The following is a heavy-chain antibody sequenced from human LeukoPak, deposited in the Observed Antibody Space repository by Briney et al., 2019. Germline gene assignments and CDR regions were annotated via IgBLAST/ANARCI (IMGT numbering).Heavy chain of an antibody. CDR1: GFTFSSYW. CDR2: IKEDESDE. J-gene: IGHJ4*02. Sequence: GGSLRLSCEASGFTFSSYWMSWVRQAPGKGLEWVTHIKEDESDEYYVDSVRGRFTASRDNAKNSVNLQMNSLRVEDTAVYYCARWRGRQSEFDYWGQGTLVTVSS. V-gene: IGHV3-7*01. D-gene: IGHD1-1*01. CDR3: ARWRGRQSEFDY.